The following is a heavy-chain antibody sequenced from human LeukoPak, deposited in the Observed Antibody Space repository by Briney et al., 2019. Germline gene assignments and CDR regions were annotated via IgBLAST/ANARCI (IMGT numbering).Heavy chain of an antibody. Sequence: GGSLRLSCAASGFTFSSYSMNWVRQAPGKGLEWVSSISSTSSYIYYADSVKGRFTISRDNAKNSLYLQMNSLRAEDTAVYYCARLPTAGAYYYYYMDVWGQGTMVTVSS. V-gene: IGHV3-21*01. CDR3: ARLPTAGAYYYYYMDV. D-gene: IGHD4-11*01. J-gene: IGHJ6*03. CDR1: GFTFSSYS. CDR2: ISSTSSYI.